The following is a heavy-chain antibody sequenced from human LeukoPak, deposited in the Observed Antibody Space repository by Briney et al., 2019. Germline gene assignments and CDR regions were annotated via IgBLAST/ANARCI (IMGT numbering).Heavy chain of an antibody. Sequence: SETLSLTCTVSGDSISSSSYYWGWIRQPPGKGLEWIGSIYYSGSTYYNPSLKSRVTISVDTSKNQFSLKLSSVTAADTAVYYCARELSSDSGYDSSGGDFDYWGQGTLVTVSS. CDR2: IYYSGST. CDR3: ARELSSDSGYDSSGGDFDY. D-gene: IGHD5-12*01. J-gene: IGHJ4*02. V-gene: IGHV4-39*07. CDR1: GDSISSSSYY.